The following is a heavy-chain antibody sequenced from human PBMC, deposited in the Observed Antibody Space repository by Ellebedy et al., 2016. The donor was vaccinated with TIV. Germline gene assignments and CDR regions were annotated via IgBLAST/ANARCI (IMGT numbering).Heavy chain of an antibody. Sequence: GGSLRLSXAASGFTFSNAWMSWVRQAPGKGLEWVGRIKSKTDGGTTDYAAPVKGRFTISRDDSKNTLYLQMNSLKTEDTAVYYCTTPYSGSYDLNWFDPWGQGTLVTVSS. V-gene: IGHV3-15*01. CDR2: IKSKTDGGTT. J-gene: IGHJ5*02. CDR1: GFTFSNAW. CDR3: TTPYSGSYDLNWFDP. D-gene: IGHD1-26*01.